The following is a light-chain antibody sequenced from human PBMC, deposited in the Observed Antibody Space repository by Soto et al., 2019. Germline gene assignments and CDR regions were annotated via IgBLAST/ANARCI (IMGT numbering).Light chain of an antibody. CDR3: SSYTTSSTVL. Sequence: HSALTQPASVSGSPGQSITISCTGTSSDVGGYNYVSWYQQHPGKAPKLLIYEVTNRPSGVSNRFSGSKSGNTASLTISGLQAGDDTDYYCSSYTTSSTVLFGGGTKVTVL. J-gene: IGLJ2*01. V-gene: IGLV2-14*01. CDR2: EVT. CDR1: SSDVGGYNY.